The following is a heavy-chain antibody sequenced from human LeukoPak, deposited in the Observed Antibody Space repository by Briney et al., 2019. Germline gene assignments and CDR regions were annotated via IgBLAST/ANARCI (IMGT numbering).Heavy chain of an antibody. Sequence: GGSLRLSCAASGFTFSSYGMHWVRQAPGKGLEWVSYISSSSSTIYYADSVKGRFTISRDNAKNSLYLQMNSLRAEDTAVYYCARDYQRGNFDYWGQGTLVTVSS. D-gene: IGHD2-2*01. CDR2: ISSSSSTI. CDR1: GFTFSSYG. CDR3: ARDYQRGNFDY. J-gene: IGHJ4*02. V-gene: IGHV3-48*01.